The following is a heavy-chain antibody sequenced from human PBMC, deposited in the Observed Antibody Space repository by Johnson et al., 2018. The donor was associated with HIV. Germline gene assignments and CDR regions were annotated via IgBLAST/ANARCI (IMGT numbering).Heavy chain of an antibody. V-gene: IGHV3-11*01. Sequence: VQLVESGGGLVKPGGSLRLSCAASGFTFSDYYMSWIRQAPGKGLEWVSYISSSGSTYYADSVKGRFTISRDNSKNTLYLQMNSLRAEDTAVYYCAKVAVATAAGGVALDIWGPGTMVTVSA. CDR2: ISSSGST. J-gene: IGHJ3*02. D-gene: IGHD6-25*01. CDR3: AKVAVATAAGGVALDI. CDR1: GFTFSDYY.